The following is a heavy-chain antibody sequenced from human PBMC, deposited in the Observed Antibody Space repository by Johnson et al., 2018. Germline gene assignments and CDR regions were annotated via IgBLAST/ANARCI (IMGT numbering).Heavy chain of an antibody. J-gene: IGHJ1*01. V-gene: IGHV3-23*01. Sequence: EVQLLESGGGLVQPGGSLRLSCAASGFTFSNYARRWVRQAPGKGLDGGSAFSGRGGSTYYADSVKGRFTISRDNSKNTVYLQMNSLRAEDTAVYYCAKDGRLLRYLDWAFIFQHWGQGTLVTVSS. D-gene: IGHD3-9*01. CDR2: FSGRGGST. CDR1: GFTFSNYA. CDR3: AKDGRLLRYLDWAFIFQH.